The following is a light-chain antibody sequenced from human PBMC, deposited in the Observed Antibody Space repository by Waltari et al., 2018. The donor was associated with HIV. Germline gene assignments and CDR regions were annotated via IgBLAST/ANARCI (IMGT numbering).Light chain of an antibody. Sequence: MMQSPAILPASPGEGVTLTCRASPSVNTNVAGYQQRPGQAPRLLIYGASTRAAGFPARFSGGGSGTEFTLTISSLQSEDFALYFCHQYNNWPYTFGQGTKLDIK. CDR2: GAS. CDR1: PSVNTN. CDR3: HQYNNWPYT. V-gene: IGKV3-15*01. J-gene: IGKJ2*01.